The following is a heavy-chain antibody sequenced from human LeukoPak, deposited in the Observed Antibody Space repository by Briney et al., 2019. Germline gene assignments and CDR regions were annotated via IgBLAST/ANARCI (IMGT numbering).Heavy chain of an antibody. CDR1: GASFNTDDQY. V-gene: IGHV4-31*03. Sequence: SQTLSLTCTVSGASFNTDDQYWNWIRQRPGKGLEWIGSIHPSGMLYNNPSLESRATMSRDTSKNQFSLNLNSVTAADTAVYFCSRGLDSRKLGYWGQGILVTVCS. J-gene: IGHJ4*02. CDR3: SRGLDSRKLGY. D-gene: IGHD3-22*01. CDR2: IHPSGML.